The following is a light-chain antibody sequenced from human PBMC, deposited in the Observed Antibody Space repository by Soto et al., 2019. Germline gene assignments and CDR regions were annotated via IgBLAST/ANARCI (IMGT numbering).Light chain of an antibody. CDR1: QSLVHSDGNVY. CDR3: MQGTHWPHT. J-gene: IGKJ1*01. V-gene: IGKV2-30*02. Sequence: DVVMTQTPLSSLFTLGLPAYISCRSSQSLVHSDGNVYLSWFHHRPGQSPRRLIYKVSNRDSGVPDRFSGSGSGTYFTLKIRRVEAEDVGIYYCMQGTHWPHTFGQGTKVDIK. CDR2: KVS.